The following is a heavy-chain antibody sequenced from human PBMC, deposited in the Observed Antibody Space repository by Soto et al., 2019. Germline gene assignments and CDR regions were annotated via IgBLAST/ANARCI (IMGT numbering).Heavy chain of an antibody. CDR3: ARMPGTTSTYYYYGMDV. CDR1: GGTFSSYA. J-gene: IGHJ6*02. CDR2: IIPIFGTA. V-gene: IGHV1-69*13. Sequence: SVKVSCKASGGTFSSYAISWVRQAPGQGLEWMGGIIPIFGTANYAQKFQGRVTITADESTSTAYMELSSLRSEDTAVYYCARMPGTTSTYYYYGMDVWGQGTTVTVSS. D-gene: IGHD1-1*01.